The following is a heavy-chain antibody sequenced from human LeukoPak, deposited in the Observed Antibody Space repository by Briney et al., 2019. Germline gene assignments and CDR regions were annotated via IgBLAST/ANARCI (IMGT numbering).Heavy chain of an antibody. Sequence: SETLSLTCTVSGGSISSYYWSWIRQPPGKGLEWIGYIYYSGSTNYNPSLKGRVTISVDTSKNQFSLKLSSVTAADTAVYYCARDGNPTDWFDPWGQGTLVTVSS. V-gene: IGHV4-59*01. CDR1: GGSISSYY. J-gene: IGHJ5*02. CDR2: IYYSGST. CDR3: ARDGNPTDWFDP. D-gene: IGHD2/OR15-2a*01.